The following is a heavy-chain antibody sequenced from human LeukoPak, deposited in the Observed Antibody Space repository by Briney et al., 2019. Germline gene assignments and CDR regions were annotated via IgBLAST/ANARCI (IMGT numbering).Heavy chain of an antibody. CDR2: IIPIFGTA. CDR3: ARANNEGITMVRGVIMDPPPDY. V-gene: IGHV1-69*01. J-gene: IGHJ4*02. D-gene: IGHD3-10*01. Sequence: SSVKVSCKASGGTFSSYAISWVRQAPGQGLEWMGGIIPIFGTANYAQKFQGRVTITADESTSTAYMELSSLRSEDTAVYYCARANNEGITMVRGVIMDPPPDYWGQGTLVTVSS. CDR1: GGTFSSYA.